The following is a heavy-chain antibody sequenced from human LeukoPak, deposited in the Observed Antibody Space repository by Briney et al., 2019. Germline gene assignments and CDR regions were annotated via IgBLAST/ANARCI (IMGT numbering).Heavy chain of an antibody. Sequence: GGSLRLSCAASGFTFSSYTMNWVRQAPGKGLEWVSSITSSSSYIYYADSVKGRFTISRDNAKNSLCLQMNSLRAEDTAVYYCARRRYSGSYYAPYYFDYWGQGTLVTVSS. CDR1: GFTFSSYT. J-gene: IGHJ4*02. V-gene: IGHV3-21*01. D-gene: IGHD1-26*01. CDR3: ARRRYSGSYYAPYYFDY. CDR2: ITSSSSYI.